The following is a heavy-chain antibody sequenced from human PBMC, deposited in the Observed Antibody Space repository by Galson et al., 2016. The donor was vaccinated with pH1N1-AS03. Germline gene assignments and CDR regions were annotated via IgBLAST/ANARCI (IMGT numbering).Heavy chain of an antibody. Sequence: SLRLSCAASGFTLSTYSMHWVRQAPGRGLEWVALISYDGTKKSYADSVRGRFTISRDTSKNTLYLQMNSLRVEDTAVYYCTRGSGSGWYGSYYDYWGQGTMVIVSS. CDR3: TRGSGSGWYGSYYDY. V-gene: IGHV3-30-3*01. CDR2: ISYDGTKK. D-gene: IGHD6-19*01. J-gene: IGHJ4*03. CDR1: GFTLSTYS.